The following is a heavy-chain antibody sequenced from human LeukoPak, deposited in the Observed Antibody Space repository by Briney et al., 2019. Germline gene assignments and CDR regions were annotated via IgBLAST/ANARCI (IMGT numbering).Heavy chain of an antibody. J-gene: IGHJ6*02. Sequence: GGSLRLSCAASGFTFSNYPMHWVRQAPGKGLQWVAVLSSDGRDMYFADSVKGRFIISRDNSKNTIYLQVRNLRAEDSAVYYCERDRRYGSGTYLYYGMDVWGLGTTVIVSS. CDR3: ERDRRYGSGTYLYYGMDV. D-gene: IGHD3-10*01. CDR2: LSSDGRDM. CDR1: GFTFSNYP. V-gene: IGHV3-30*04.